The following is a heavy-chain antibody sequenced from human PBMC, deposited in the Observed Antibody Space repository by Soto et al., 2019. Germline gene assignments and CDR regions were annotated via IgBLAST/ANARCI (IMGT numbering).Heavy chain of an antibody. J-gene: IGHJ6*02. Sequence: SVKVSCKASGGTFSSYAISWVRQAPGQGLEWMGGIIPIFGTANYAQKFQGRVTITADESTSTAYMELSSLRSEDTAVYYCARGACSSTRCYTLDYYYYGMDVCGQGTTVTVSS. CDR2: IIPIFGTA. V-gene: IGHV1-69*13. D-gene: IGHD2-2*02. CDR1: GGTFSSYA. CDR3: ARGACSSTRCYTLDYYYYGMDV.